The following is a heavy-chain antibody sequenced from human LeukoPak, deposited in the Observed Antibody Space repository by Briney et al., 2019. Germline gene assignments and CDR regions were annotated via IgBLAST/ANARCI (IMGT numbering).Heavy chain of an antibody. CDR3: VKSRDGYNILDY. Sequence: QSGGSLRLSCAASGFTFSSYAMTWVRQAPGKGLEWVSAIIGGGDSTHYADSVKGRFTISRDSSKNTLNLQMNSLRAEDTAVYYCVKSRDGYNILDYWGQGTLVTVSS. CDR2: IIGGGDST. J-gene: IGHJ4*02. D-gene: IGHD5-24*01. CDR1: GFTFSSYA. V-gene: IGHV3-23*01.